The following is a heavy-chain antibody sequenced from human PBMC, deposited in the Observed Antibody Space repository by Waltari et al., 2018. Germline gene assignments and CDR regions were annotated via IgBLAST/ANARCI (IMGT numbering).Heavy chain of an antibody. CDR2: IYYSGST. V-gene: IGHV4-59*01. Sequence: QVQLQESGPGLVKPSETLSLTCTVSGGSISSYYWGWIRQPPGKGLEWIGYIYYSGSTNYNPSLKSRVTISVDTSKNQFSLKLSSVTAADTAVYYCARGLRVDYYYMDVWGKGTTVTVSS. CDR3: ARGLRVDYYYMDV. CDR1: GGSISSYY. J-gene: IGHJ6*03. D-gene: IGHD2-15*01.